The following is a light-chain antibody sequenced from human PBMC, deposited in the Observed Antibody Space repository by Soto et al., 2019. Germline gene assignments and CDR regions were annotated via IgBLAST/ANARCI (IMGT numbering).Light chain of an antibody. CDR3: QQYNNCPPCT. V-gene: IGKV3D-15*01. CDR1: QSVSSN. Sequence: EIVMTQSPATLSVSPGERATLSCRASQSVSSNLAWYQQKPGQAPRLLIYDASTSATGITARFSGSGAGTEFTLTISSLQSDDYVVYYCQQYNNCPPCTFGQGTKLEIK. J-gene: IGKJ2*02. CDR2: DAS.